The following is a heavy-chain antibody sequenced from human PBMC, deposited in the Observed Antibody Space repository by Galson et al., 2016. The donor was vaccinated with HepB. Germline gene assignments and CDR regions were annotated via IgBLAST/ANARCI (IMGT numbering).Heavy chain of an antibody. CDR1: GFTFSGHG. Sequence: SLRLSCAASGFTFSGHGMHWVRQAPGKGLEWVAVIWFDGSDKYYADSGKGRFTISRDNSKNTLYLQMNSLRAEATAVYYCARQAGSGTYYPLSWGQGTLVTVSS. D-gene: IGHD3-10*01. CDR2: IWFDGSDK. CDR3: ARQAGSGTYYPLS. V-gene: IGHV3-33*01. J-gene: IGHJ4*02.